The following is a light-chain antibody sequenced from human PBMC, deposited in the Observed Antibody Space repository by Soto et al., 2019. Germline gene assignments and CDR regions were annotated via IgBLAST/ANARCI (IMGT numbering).Light chain of an antibody. Sequence: DIQMTQSPSTLSGSVGARVTITCRASQTISSWLAWYQQKPGKAPNLLIYKASTLKSGVPSRFRGSGSGTEFPLAISSLQPDDFATDDCQQYHSYWTFGQGTKVEIK. CDR2: KAS. J-gene: IGKJ1*01. CDR1: QTISSW. CDR3: QQYHSYWT. V-gene: IGKV1-5*03.